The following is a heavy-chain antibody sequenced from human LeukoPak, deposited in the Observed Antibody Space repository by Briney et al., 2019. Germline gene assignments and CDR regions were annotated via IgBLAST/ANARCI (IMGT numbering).Heavy chain of an antibody. D-gene: IGHD2-21*02. J-gene: IGHJ4*02. CDR3: AREGYCGGDCSDY. CDR1: GFTFSSYW. V-gene: IGHV3-74*01. CDR2: INSDGSST. Sequence: PGGSLRLSCAASGFTFSSYWMHWVRQAPGKGLVWVSRINSDGSSTSYADSVKGRFTISRDNAKNTLYLQMNGLRAEDTAVYYCAREGYCGGDCSDYWGQGTLVTVSS.